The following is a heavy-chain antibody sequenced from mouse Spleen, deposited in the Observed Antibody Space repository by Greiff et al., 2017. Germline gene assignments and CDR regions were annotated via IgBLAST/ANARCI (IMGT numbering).Heavy chain of an antibody. D-gene: IGHD3-2*02. CDR3: ARRGSSGWGYAMDY. Sequence: VKLVESGPELVKPGASVKISCKASGYTFTDYYINWVKQRPGQGLEWIGWIFPGSGSTYYNEKFKGKATLTVDKSSSTAYMLLSSLTSEDSAVYFCARRGSSGWGYAMDYWGQGTSVTVSS. J-gene: IGHJ4*01. V-gene: IGHV1-75*01. CDR2: IFPGSGST. CDR1: GYTFTDYY.